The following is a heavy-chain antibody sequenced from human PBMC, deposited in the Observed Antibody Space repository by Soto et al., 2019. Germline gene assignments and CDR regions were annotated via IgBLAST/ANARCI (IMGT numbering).Heavy chain of an antibody. CDR1: GGSIXSSSYY. V-gene: IGHV4-39*02. D-gene: IGHD3-10*01. J-gene: IGHJ3*02. CDR3: ARDRGYPDSFNI. CDR2: IYYSGST. Sequence: PSETLSLTCTVSGGSIXSSSYYWGWIRQPPGKGLEWIGSIYYSGSTYYNPSLKSRVTISVDTSKNQFSLKLSSVTAADTAVYYCARDRGYPDSFNIWGQGTRVTVSS.